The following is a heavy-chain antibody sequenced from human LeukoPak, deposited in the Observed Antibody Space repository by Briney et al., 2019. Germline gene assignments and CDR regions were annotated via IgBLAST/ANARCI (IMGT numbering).Heavy chain of an antibody. Sequence: GSLRLSCAASGFTFSDYYMSWIRRAPGKGLEWVSYISSSGSTIYYAGSVKGRFTISRDNAKNSLYLQMNSLRAEDTAVYYCARDWGVVPAAPTVLSDYWGQGTLVTVSS. CDR1: GFTFSDYY. D-gene: IGHD2-2*01. V-gene: IGHV3-11*04. CDR2: ISSSGSTI. J-gene: IGHJ4*02. CDR3: ARDWGVVPAAPTVLSDY.